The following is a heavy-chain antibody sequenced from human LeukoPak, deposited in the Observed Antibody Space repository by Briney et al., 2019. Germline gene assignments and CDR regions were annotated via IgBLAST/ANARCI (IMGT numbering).Heavy chain of an antibody. Sequence: GGSLRLSCAASGFIFSSYAMSWVRQVPGKGLEWVSAISGSGVSTYYADSMKGRFTISRDNSKNTLYLQMNSLRAEDTAVYYCARDTSWNYDFDYWGQGTLVTVPS. V-gene: IGHV3-23*01. CDR1: GFIFSSYA. D-gene: IGHD1-7*01. CDR2: ISGSGVST. J-gene: IGHJ4*02. CDR3: ARDTSWNYDFDY.